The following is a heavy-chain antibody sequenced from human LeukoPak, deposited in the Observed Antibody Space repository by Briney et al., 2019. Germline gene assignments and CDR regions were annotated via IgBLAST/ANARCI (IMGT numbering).Heavy chain of an antibody. CDR3: ARVEQWLARPGAFDI. D-gene: IGHD6-19*01. V-gene: IGHV3-13*01. CDR2: IGTAGDT. Sequence: GGSLRLSCAASGFTFSSYDMHWVRQPTGKGLEWVSGIGTAGDTYYAGSVKGRFTISRDNAKNSLYLQVNNLRAGDTAVYYCARVEQWLARPGAFDIWGQGTMVTVSS. J-gene: IGHJ3*02. CDR1: GFTFSSYD.